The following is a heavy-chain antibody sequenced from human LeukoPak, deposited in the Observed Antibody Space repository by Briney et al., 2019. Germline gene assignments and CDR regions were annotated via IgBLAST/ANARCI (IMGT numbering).Heavy chain of an antibody. CDR2: IIPIFGTA. Sequence: SVKVSCKASGGTFSSYAISWVRQAPGQGLEWMGGIIPIFGTANYAQKFQGRVTITTDESASTAYMELSSLRSEDTAVYYCARDLSSSSRAFDIWGQGTMVTVSS. V-gene: IGHV1-69*05. D-gene: IGHD6-6*01. CDR3: ARDLSSSSRAFDI. J-gene: IGHJ3*02. CDR1: GGTFSSYA.